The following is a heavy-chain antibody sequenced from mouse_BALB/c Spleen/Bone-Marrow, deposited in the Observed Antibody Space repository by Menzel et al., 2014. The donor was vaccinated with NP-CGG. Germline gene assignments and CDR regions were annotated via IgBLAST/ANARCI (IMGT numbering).Heavy chain of an antibody. J-gene: IGHJ3*01. V-gene: IGHV4-1*02. Sequence: EVKLVESGGGLVQPGGSLKLSCAASGFDFSGFWMGWVRQAPGKGLEWIGEINPDSSTINYTPSLKDRFIISRDNAKNTLYLQMSKVRSEDTALYYCAGLGYYGGFAYWGQGTLVTVSA. CDR2: INPDSSTI. CDR3: AGLGYYGGFAY. CDR1: GFDFSGFW. D-gene: IGHD2-3*01.